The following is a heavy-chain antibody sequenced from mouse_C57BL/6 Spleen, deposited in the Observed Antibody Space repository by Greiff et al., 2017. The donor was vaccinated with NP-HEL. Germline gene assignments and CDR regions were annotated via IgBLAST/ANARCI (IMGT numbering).Heavy chain of an antibody. Sequence: QVQLQQPGAELVKPGASVKMSCKASGYTFTSYWITWVKQRPGQGLEWIGDIYPGSGSTNYNEKFKSKATLTVDTSSSTAYMQLSSLTSEDSAVYYCARRGYDYDGYYYAMDYWGQGTSVTVSS. CDR3: ARRGYDYDGYYYAMDY. D-gene: IGHD2-4*01. J-gene: IGHJ4*01. CDR1: GYTFTSYW. CDR2: IYPGSGST. V-gene: IGHV1-55*01.